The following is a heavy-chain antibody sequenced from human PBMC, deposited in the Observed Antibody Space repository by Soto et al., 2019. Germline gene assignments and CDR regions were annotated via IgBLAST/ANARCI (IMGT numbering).Heavy chain of an antibody. J-gene: IGHJ4*02. V-gene: IGHV4-34*01. Sequence: SETLSLTCAVYGGSFSGYYWSWIRQPPGKGLEWIGHIYYSGRTYYNPSPKSRVTISVDTSMNQFSLKLSSVTAADTAVYYCARYFGVGSSRLFGIDYWGQGTLVTVSS. CDR3: ARYFGVGSSRLFGIDY. CDR1: GGSFSGYY. D-gene: IGHD2-2*01. CDR2: IYYSGRT.